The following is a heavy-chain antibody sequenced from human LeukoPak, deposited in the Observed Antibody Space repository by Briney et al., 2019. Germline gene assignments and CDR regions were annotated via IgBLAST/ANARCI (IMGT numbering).Heavy chain of an antibody. Sequence: GGSLRLSCVASGFTFSGHWMHWVRQVSGKGPMAVSRITPDGNAAAYADSVKGRFTISRDNAKNTLYLEMNSLTAEDTALYHCTRSGYSNGYDYWGQGTLVTVSS. J-gene: IGHJ4*02. D-gene: IGHD2-15*01. CDR2: ITPDGNAA. CDR3: TRSGYSNGYDY. CDR1: GFTFSGHW. V-gene: IGHV3-74*03.